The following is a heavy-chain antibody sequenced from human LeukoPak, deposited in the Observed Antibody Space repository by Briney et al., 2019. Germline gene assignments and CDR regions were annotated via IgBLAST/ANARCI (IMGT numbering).Heavy chain of an antibody. J-gene: IGHJ4*02. CDR1: GFPFRTFA. V-gene: IGHV3-23*01. CDR2: ISGSGGST. CDR3: AKDRPFDY. Sequence: GGSLRLSCVASGFPFRTFAMHWVRQAPGKGLEWVSAISGSGGSTYYADSVKGRFTISRDNSKNTLYLQMNSLRAEDTAVYYCAKDRPFDYWGQGTLVTVSS.